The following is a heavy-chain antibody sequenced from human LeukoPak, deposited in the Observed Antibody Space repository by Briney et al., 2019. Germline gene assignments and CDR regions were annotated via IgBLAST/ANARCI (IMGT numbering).Heavy chain of an antibody. CDR3: AKMESYSSSSGDFDY. Sequence: PGGSLRLSCAASGFTFSYNAMAWVRQAPGKGLEWVSGISGSGGSTYYADSVKGRLTISRDNSKNTLYLQMNSLRAEDTAVYYCAKMESYSSSSGDFDYWGQGTLVTVSS. J-gene: IGHJ4*02. V-gene: IGHV3-23*01. CDR2: ISGSGGST. CDR1: GFTFSYNA. D-gene: IGHD6-6*01.